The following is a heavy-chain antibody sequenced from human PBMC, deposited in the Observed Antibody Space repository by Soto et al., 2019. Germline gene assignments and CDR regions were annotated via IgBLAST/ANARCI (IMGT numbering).Heavy chain of an antibody. CDR3: ARDPATVTTGGDY. CDR2: IIPILGIA. CDR1: GGTFSSYT. V-gene: IGHV1-69*08. D-gene: IGHD4-17*01. J-gene: IGHJ4*02. Sequence: QVQLVQSGAEVQKPGSSVKVSCKASGGTFSSYTISWVRQAPGQGLEWMGRIIPILGIANYAQKFQGRVTITADKSTSTAYMGLSSLRSEDTAVYYCARDPATVTTGGDYWGQGTLVTVSS.